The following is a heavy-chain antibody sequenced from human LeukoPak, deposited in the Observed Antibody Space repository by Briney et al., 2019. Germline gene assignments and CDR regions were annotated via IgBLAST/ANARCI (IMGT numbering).Heavy chain of an antibody. V-gene: IGHV3-30*03. CDR1: GFTFSRYG. CDR3: VRGGGPLWLGELLSNYYFDD. CDR2: MSSDGGDI. J-gene: IGHJ4*02. D-gene: IGHD3-10*01. Sequence: GGSLRLSCAASGFTFSRYGMHWVRQAPGKGLEWLAVMSSDGGDIYYADSVKGRFTISRDNSKNTLYLQMNSLRAEDTAVYYCVRGGGPLWLGELLSNYYFDDWGQGTLVTVSS.